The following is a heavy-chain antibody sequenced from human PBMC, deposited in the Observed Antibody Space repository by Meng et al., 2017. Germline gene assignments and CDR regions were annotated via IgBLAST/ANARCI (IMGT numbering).Heavy chain of an antibody. CDR2: INTNTGNP. V-gene: IGHV7-4-1*02. D-gene: IGHD2-21*02. J-gene: IGHJ2*01. CDR3: ARDEDNSWGLWNGCPRGDCRYFDL. CDR1: GYTFTSYA. Sequence: ASVKVSCKASGYTFTSYAMNWVRQAPGQGLEWMGWINTNTGNPTYAQGFTGRFVFSLDTSVSTAYLQISSLKAEDTAVYYCARDEDNSWGLWNGCPRGDCRYFDLWGRGTLVTVS.